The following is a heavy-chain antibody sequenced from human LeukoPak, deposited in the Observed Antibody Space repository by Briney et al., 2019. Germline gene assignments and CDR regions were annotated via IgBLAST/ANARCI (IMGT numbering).Heavy chain of an antibody. J-gene: IGHJ3*02. V-gene: IGHV3-23*01. CDR3: AKSSSITVAGDAFDI. CDR1: GFTFSSYD. Sequence: QPGGSLRLSCAASGFTFSSYDMSWVRQAPGQGLEWVSAISGGGDHTYYPDSVKGRLTISRDNSKNTLHLQMSSLRAEDTAVYYCAKSSSITVAGDAFDIWGQGTMVTVSS. CDR2: ISGGGDHT. D-gene: IGHD3-10*01.